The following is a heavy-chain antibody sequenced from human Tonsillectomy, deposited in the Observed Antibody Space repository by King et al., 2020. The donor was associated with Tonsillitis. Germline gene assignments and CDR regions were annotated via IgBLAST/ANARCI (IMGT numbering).Heavy chain of an antibody. J-gene: IGHJ4*02. V-gene: IGHV3-23*04. CDR3: AQVPGSIVVSLYFYY. D-gene: IGHD3-22*01. CDR1: GYIFTNYV. Sequence: EVQLVESGGGLVQPGGSLRLSCAASASGYIFTNYVMSWVRQAPGKGLEWVSAISGDGGSKYYADSVKGRFTISRDNSNNTLYLQMNSLRADDTAVYFCAQVPGSIVVSLYFYYWGQGTPVTVSS. CDR2: ISGDGGSK.